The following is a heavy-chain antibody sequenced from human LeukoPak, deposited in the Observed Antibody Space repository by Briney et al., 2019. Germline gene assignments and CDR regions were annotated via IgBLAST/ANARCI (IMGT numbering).Heavy chain of an antibody. Sequence: ASVKVSCKASGYTFTGYYMHWVRQAPGQGLEWMGWINPNSGGTNYAQKFQGRVTMTRDTSISTAYMELSRLRSDDTAVYYCARVPPFCGGDCYSRFDYWGQGTLVTVSS. CDR2: INPNSGGT. V-gene: IGHV1-2*02. D-gene: IGHD2-21*01. J-gene: IGHJ4*02. CDR1: GYTFTGYY. CDR3: ARVPPFCGGDCYSRFDY.